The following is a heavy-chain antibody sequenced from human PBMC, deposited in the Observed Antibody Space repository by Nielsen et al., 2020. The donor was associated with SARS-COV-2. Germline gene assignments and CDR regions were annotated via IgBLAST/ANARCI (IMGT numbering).Heavy chain of an antibody. V-gene: IGHV4-59*12. CDR2: IYYSGST. D-gene: IGHD3-22*01. Sequence: SETLSLTCTVSGGSISSYYWSWIRQPPGKGLEWIGYIYYSGSTNYNPSLKSRVTISVGTSKNQFSLKLSSVTAADTAVYYCARVRITMIVVVDAFDIWGQGTMVTVSS. CDR1: GGSISSYY. J-gene: IGHJ3*02. CDR3: ARVRITMIVVVDAFDI.